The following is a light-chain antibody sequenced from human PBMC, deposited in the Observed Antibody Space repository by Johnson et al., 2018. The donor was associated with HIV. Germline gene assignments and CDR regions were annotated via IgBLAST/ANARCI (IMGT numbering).Light chain of an antibody. CDR3: AAWDDSLNVRYV. CDR1: SSNIGNNY. Sequence: QSVLTQPPSVSATPGQKVTISFSGSSSNIGNNYVSWYQQFPGTAPKLLIYRNNQRPSGVPDRFSGSKSGTSASLAISGLQAEDEADYYCAAWDDSLNVRYVFGTGTKVTVL. J-gene: IGLJ1*01. V-gene: IGLV1-47*01. CDR2: RNN.